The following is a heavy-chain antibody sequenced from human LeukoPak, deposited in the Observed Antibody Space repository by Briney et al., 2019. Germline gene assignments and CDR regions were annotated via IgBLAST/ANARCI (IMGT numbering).Heavy chain of an antibody. D-gene: IGHD3-10*01. CDR2: ISSSGSTI. Sequence: GGSLRLSCAASGFTFSSYEMNWVRQAPGKGLEWVSYISSSGSTIYYADSVKGRFTISRDNAKNSLYLQMNSLRAEDTAVYYCARNYGSGSMEFYMDVWGKGTTVTISS. CDR3: ARNYGSGSMEFYMDV. CDR1: GFTFSSYE. J-gene: IGHJ6*03. V-gene: IGHV3-48*03.